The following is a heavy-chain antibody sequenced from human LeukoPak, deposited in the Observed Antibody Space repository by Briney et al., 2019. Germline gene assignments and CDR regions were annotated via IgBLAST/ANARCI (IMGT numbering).Heavy chain of an antibody. Sequence: VSVKVSCTASGYTFTGYYMHWVRQAPGQGLEWMGWINPNSGGTNYAQKFQGRVTMTRDTSISTAYMELSRLRSDDTAVYYCAKGGYYYDSSGYPFDYWGQGTLVTVSS. V-gene: IGHV1-2*02. CDR1: GYTFTGYY. CDR3: AKGGYYYDSSGYPFDY. D-gene: IGHD3-22*01. J-gene: IGHJ4*02. CDR2: INPNSGGT.